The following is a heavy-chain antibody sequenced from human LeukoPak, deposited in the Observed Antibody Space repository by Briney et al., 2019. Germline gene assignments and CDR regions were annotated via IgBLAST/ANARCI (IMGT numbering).Heavy chain of an antibody. CDR1: GGSISSGGYY. D-gene: IGHD3-16*01. V-gene: IGHV4-31*03. CDR3: ARRGRFGGRDGGEGFDL. Sequence: PSETLSLTCTVSGGSISSGGYYWSWIRQHPGEGLEWIGYIYYSGNTNFNPSLKSRVAMSVDTSKNQFSLRLSSVTAADTAVYYCARRGRFGGRDGGEGFDLWGQGTMVTVSS. CDR2: IYYSGNT. J-gene: IGHJ3*01.